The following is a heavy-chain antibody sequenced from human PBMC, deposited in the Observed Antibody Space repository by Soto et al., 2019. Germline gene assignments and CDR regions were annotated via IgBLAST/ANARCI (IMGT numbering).Heavy chain of an antibody. CDR1: GFTFSSYA. V-gene: IGHV3-48*01. J-gene: IGHJ5*02. CDR2: ISSTSSTI. CDR3: ARHPERIAQIGWFDP. Sequence: GVSLRLSCAASGFTFSSYAMSWVRQAPGKGLEWVSYISSTSSTIYYAESVKGRFTISRDNAKNSLYLQMNSLRAEDTAVYYCARHPERIAQIGWFDPWGQGTLVTVSS. D-gene: IGHD6-13*01.